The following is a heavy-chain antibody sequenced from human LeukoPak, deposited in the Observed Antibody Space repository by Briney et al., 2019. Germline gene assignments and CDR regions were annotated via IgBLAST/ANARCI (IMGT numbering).Heavy chain of an antibody. CDR2: IYTSGST. CDR1: GGSISSGSYY. Sequence: SETLSLTCNVSGGSISSGSYYWSWIRQPAGKGLEWIGRIYTSGSTNYNPSLKSRVTISVDTSKNPFSLKLSSVTAADTAVYYCARDNSGYDYADYYYYMDVWGKGTTVTISS. D-gene: IGHD5-12*01. CDR3: ARDNSGYDYADYYYYMDV. V-gene: IGHV4-61*02. J-gene: IGHJ6*03.